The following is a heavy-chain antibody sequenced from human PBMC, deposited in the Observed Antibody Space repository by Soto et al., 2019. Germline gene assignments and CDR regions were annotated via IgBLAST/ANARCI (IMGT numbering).Heavy chain of an antibody. D-gene: IGHD4-17*01. CDR3: ARVPYCDYPYYYYYYGMDV. Sequence: EVQLVESGGGLVQPGGSLRLSCAASGFTFSSYWMSWVRQAPGKGLEWVANIKQDGSEKYYVDSVKGRFTISRDNAKNSLYLQMNSLRAEDTAVYYCARVPYCDYPYYYYYYGMDVWGQGTTVTVSS. CDR2: IKQDGSEK. J-gene: IGHJ6*02. V-gene: IGHV3-7*01. CDR1: GFTFSSYW.